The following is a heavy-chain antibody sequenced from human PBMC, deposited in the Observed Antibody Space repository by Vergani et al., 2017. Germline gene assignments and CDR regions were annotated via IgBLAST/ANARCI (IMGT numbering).Heavy chain of an antibody. CDR3: ARVAPSNSEVTPTAFDV. CDR2: IRPYTGHT. V-gene: IGHV1-18*01. CDR1: SHTFQTYG. Sequence: QVQLVQSGAELKKPGASVSVSCKGSSHTFQTYGISWVRQAPGKGLEWLAWIRPYTGHTIYAQKFQDRVTMTADTSTNTAYMELRSLRSDDTAVYFCARVAPSNSEVTPTAFDVWSQGTMVTVSS. D-gene: IGHD1-1*01. J-gene: IGHJ3*01.